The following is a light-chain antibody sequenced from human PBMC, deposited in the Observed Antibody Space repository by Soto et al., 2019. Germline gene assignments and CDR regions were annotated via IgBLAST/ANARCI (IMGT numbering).Light chain of an antibody. V-gene: IGLV1-47*01. CDR2: RNN. CDR1: SSNIGSNY. CDR3: AAWDYSLSGHVV. J-gene: IGLJ2*01. Sequence: QSVLTQPPSASVTPGQRFTIYCSGNSSNIGSNYVYWYQQHPGTAPKLLIYRNNQRPSGAPDRFSGSKSGTSASLAISWLRSGDEADYYCAAWDYSLSGHVVFGGGTKLTVL.